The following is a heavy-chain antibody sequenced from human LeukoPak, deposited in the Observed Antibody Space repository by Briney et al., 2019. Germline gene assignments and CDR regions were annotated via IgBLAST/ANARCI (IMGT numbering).Heavy chain of an antibody. CDR3: ARPARYASTSWNFDY. J-gene: IGHJ4*02. CDR2: MNPNSGNT. Sequence: ASVKVSCKASGYTFTSYDINWVRQATGQGLEWMEWMNPNSGNTGYAQKFQGRVTMTRNTSISTAYMELSRLRSDDTAVYYCARPARYASTSWNFDYWGQGTLVTVSS. D-gene: IGHD2-2*01. V-gene: IGHV1-8*01. CDR1: GYTFTSYD.